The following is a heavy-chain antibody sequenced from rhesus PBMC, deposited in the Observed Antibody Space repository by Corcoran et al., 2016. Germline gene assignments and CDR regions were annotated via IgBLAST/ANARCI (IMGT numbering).Heavy chain of an antibody. V-gene: IGHV4-165*02. CDR2: IGGSCWST. CDR3: ASSGSYLGGWRYYFDY. D-gene: IGHD1-44*02. Sequence: QVQLQESGPGLVTPSETLSFTCAVSGGSIIGYYWNLIRQPTGKGLAWFGYIGGSCWSTYSNPSLKSRVTISTDTSKNKFSLKLSAVTAADTAVYYCASSGSYLGGWRYYFDYWGQGVLVTVSS. CDR1: GGSIIGYY. J-gene: IGHJ4*01.